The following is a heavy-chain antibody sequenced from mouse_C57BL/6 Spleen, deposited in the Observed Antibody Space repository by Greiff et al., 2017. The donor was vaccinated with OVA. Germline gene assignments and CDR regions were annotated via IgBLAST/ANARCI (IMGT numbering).Heavy chain of an antibody. CDR2: ISSGGDYI. D-gene: IGHD3-3*01. Sequence: EVMLVESGEGLVKPGGSLKLSCAASGFTFSSYAMSWVRQTPEKRLEWVAYISSGGDYIYYADTVKGRFTISRDNARNTLYLQMSSLKSEDTAMYYCTRDWGKDVGYFDYWGQGTTLTVSS. J-gene: IGHJ2*01. CDR1: GFTFSSYA. CDR3: TRDWGKDVGYFDY. V-gene: IGHV5-9-1*02.